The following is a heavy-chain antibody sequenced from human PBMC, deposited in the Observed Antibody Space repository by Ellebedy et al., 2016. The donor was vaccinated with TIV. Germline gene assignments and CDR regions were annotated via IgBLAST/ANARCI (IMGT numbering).Heavy chain of an antibody. CDR1: GYTFGAFG. J-gene: IGHJ6*02. V-gene: IGHV1-69*06. CDR2: VIPMFGTV. CDR3: ARVSWSGGYLLVNGGDGMDV. D-gene: IGHD4-23*01. Sequence: SVKVSXXASGYTFGAFGVIWVRQAPGQGLEWMGGVIPMFGTVEYAQKFQGRVMITADKSTNTAYMEVRSLRSEDTALYYCARVSWSGGYLLVNGGDGMDVWGQGTTVIVSS.